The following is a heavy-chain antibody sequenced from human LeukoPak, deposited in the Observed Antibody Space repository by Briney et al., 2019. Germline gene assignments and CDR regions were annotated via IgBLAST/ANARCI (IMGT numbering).Heavy chain of an antibody. J-gene: IGHJ3*02. D-gene: IGHD1-26*01. CDR1: GGSISSYY. CDR3: ARCPIVGATRRAFDI. CDR2: IYYSGST. Sequence: SETLSHTCTVSGGSISSYYWSWLRQPPGKGLEWPGYIYYSGSTNYNPSLKSRVTLSVDTSKNQFSLKLSSVTAADTAVYYCARCPIVGATRRAFDIWGQGTMVTVSS. V-gene: IGHV4-59*08.